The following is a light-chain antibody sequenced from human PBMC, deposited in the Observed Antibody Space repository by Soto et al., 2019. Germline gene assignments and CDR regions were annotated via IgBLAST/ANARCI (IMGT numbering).Light chain of an antibody. CDR2: DVS. Sequence: DLPLTQSPSTPSASVGDRVTITRRASPNVTTSMAWYQPKPGRAPKLLIFDVSNLESGVPSRFSGGGSGTDFTLTISSLQPDDFATYYCQQYNSYWTFGQGTKVDIK. CDR3: QQYNSYWT. J-gene: IGKJ1*01. CDR1: PNVTTS. V-gene: IGKV1-5*01.